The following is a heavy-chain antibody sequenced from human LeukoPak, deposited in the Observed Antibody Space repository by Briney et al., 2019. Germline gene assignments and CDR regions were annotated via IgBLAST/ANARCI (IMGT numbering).Heavy chain of an antibody. D-gene: IGHD3-10*01. CDR1: GGSINSYY. CDR3: ARSYGSGSYLGWFDP. V-gene: IGHV4-59*12. CDR2: IYYSGST. Sequence: SETLSLTCTVSGGSINSYYWSWIRQPPGKGLEWIGYIYYSGSTNYNPSLKSRVTISVDTSKNQFSLKLSSVTAADTAVYYCARSYGSGSYLGWFDPWGQGTLVTVSS. J-gene: IGHJ5*02.